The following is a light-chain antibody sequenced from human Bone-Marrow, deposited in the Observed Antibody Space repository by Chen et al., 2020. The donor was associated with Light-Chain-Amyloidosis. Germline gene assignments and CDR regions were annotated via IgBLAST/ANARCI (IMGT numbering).Light chain of an antibody. CDR3: QQYGTSPHT. V-gene: IGKV3-20*01. Sequence: EIVLTQSPGTLSLSPGEGANLSCWASQTISSNYLTWYQQKFGQAPRLLIYGSSSRATGIPDRLTGSGSGTDFTLTINRLEPEDFAMYYCQQYGTSPHTFGGGTKVEIK. J-gene: IGKJ4*01. CDR2: GSS. CDR1: QTISSNY.